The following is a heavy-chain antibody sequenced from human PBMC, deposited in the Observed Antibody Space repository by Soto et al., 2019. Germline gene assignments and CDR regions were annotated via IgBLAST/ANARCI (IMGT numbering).Heavy chain of an antibody. Sequence: QVQLVESGGGVVQPGRSLRLSCVASGFTFSSCAMHWVRQVPGKGLEWLAVVTPDGSLYHDGDSVKGRFSISRDNSRKTLYLQMNSLRPEDTAVYYCVKDRSDTWSFDYWGQGTLVTVSS. J-gene: IGHJ4*02. D-gene: IGHD2-8*02. CDR2: VTPDGSLY. V-gene: IGHV3-30*18. CDR1: GFTFSSCA. CDR3: VKDRSDTWSFDY.